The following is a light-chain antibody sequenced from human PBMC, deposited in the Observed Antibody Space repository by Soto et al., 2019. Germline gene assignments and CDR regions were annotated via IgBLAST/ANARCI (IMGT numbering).Light chain of an antibody. CDR3: CSYAGSYTRV. CDR2: DVS. Sequence: QSALTQPRSVSGSPGQSVTISCTGTSRDVGGYNYVSWYQQHPGKAPKLMIYDVSKRPSGVPDRFSGSKSGNTASLTISGLQAEDEADYYCCSYAGSYTRVFGGGTKVTVL. J-gene: IGLJ2*01. V-gene: IGLV2-11*01. CDR1: SRDVGGYNY.